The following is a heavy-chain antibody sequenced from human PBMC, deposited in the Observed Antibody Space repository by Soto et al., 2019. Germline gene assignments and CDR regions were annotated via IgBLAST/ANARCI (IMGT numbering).Heavy chain of an antibody. CDR2: IYYSGST. J-gene: IGHJ3*02. CDR3: AIVIGGMAFDI. CDR1: GGSISSSSYY. D-gene: IGHD3-16*02. Sequence: ETLSLTCTVSGGSISSSSYYWGWIRQPPGKGLEWFGSIYYSGSTYYNPSLKSRVTISVDTSKNQFSLKLSSVTAADTAVYYCAIVIGGMAFDIWGQGTMVTVSS. V-gene: IGHV4-39*01.